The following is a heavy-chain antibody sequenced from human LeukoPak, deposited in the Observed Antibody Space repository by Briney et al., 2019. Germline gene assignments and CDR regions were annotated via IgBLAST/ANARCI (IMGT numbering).Heavy chain of an antibody. V-gene: IGHV4-30-4*01. CDR2: IYYSGST. CDR3: ARGWLRDYYYYYGMDV. J-gene: IGHJ6*02. Sequence: PSETLSLTCTVSGGSISNGDYYWSWIRQPPGKGLEWIGYIYYSGSTYYNPSLKSRVTISVDTSKNQFSLKLSSVTAADTAVYYCARGWLRDYYYYYGMDVWGQGTTVTVSS. CDR1: GGSISNGDYY. D-gene: IGHD5-12*01.